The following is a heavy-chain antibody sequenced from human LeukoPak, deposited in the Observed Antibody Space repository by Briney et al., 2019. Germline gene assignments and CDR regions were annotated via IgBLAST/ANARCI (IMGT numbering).Heavy chain of an antibody. Sequence: ASVNDSFLGSGYIFTDHFIHGLRPAPGQGLEWLGWIKHNSGGTNYAQKFQGRVTMTRDTSISTAYMELSRLRADDTAVYYCARVRGSRYDILTGYYDFDPWGQGTLVTVSS. V-gene: IGHV1-2*02. CDR1: GYIFTDHF. CDR3: ARVRGSRYDILTGYYDFDP. D-gene: IGHD3-9*01. J-gene: IGHJ5*02. CDR2: IKHNSGGT.